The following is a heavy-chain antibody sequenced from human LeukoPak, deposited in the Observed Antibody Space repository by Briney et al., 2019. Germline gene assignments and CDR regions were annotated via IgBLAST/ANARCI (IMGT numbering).Heavy chain of an antibody. Sequence: GGSLRLSCAVSGFTFRIYAMTWVRQAPGKGLEWVSSISGSGGTYYADSVKGRFTISRDNSKNTLYLQMNSLRAEDTAVYYCAKEWIKEGGQGTLVTVSS. J-gene: IGHJ4*02. D-gene: IGHD5-12*01. CDR1: GFTFRIYA. V-gene: IGHV3-23*01. CDR3: AKEWIKE. CDR2: ISGSGGT.